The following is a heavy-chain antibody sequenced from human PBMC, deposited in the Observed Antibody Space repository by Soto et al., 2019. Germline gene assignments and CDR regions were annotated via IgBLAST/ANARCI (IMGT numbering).Heavy chain of an antibody. CDR2: IKSKTDGGTT. J-gene: IGHJ4*02. D-gene: IGHD4-17*01. V-gene: IGHV3-15*01. CDR3: TTSHYGDYVDY. Sequence: EVQLVESGGGLVKPGGSLRLSCAASDFTFSNAWMSWVRQAPGKGLEWVGRIKSKTDGGTTDYAAPVKGRFTISGDNSKNTLYLQMNSLKTDDTAVYYCTTSHYGDYVDYWCQGTLVTVSS. CDR1: DFTFSNAW.